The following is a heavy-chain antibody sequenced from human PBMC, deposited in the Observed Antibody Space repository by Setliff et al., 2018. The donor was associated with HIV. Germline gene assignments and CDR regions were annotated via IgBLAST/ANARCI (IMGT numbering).Heavy chain of an antibody. J-gene: IGHJ4*02. Sequence: QPGGSLRLSCAASGFAFSTYWMSWVRQAPGKGLEWVAIIKQDERRYGDSVKGRFTISRDDARNSLYLQMNNLRVEDTAVYYCAGSRGYFVQADWGQGTLVTVSS. CDR1: GFAFSTYW. CDR3: AGSRGYFVQAD. V-gene: IGHV3-7*01. D-gene: IGHD3-22*01. CDR2: IKQDER.